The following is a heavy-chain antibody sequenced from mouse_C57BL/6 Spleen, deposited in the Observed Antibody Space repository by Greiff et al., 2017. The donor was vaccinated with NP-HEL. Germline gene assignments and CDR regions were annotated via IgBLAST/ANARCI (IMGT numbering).Heavy chain of an antibody. D-gene: IGHD1-1*01. Sequence: QVQLQQPGAELVRPGSSVKLSCKASGYTFTSYWMHWVKQRPIQGLEWIGNIDPSDSETHYNQKFKDKATLTVDKSSSTAYMQLRSLTSEDSAVYYCTRRYYGSSLYFDYWGQGTTLTVSS. CDR1: GYTFTSYW. CDR2: IDPSDSET. CDR3: TRRYYGSSLYFDY. V-gene: IGHV1-52*01. J-gene: IGHJ2*01.